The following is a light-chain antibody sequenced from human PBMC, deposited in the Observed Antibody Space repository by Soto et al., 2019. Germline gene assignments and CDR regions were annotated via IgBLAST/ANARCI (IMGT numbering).Light chain of an antibody. V-gene: IGLV2-14*01. CDR3: SSYTSSNTVI. J-gene: IGLJ2*01. CDR1: SSDIGGYNY. CDR2: EVS. Sequence: QSALTQPASVSGSPGQSITISCTGTSSDIGGYNYVSWYQQQPGKAPKLRIYEVSNRPSGVSSRFSGSKSGNTASLTISGLQADDETDYYCSSYTSSNTVIFGGGTKLTVL.